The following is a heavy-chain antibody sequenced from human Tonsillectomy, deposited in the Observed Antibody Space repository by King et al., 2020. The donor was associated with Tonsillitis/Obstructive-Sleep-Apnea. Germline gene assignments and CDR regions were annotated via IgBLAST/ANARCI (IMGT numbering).Heavy chain of an antibody. Sequence: VQLVESGGGLVQPGRSLRLSCAASGFTFDDYAMHWVRQAPGKGLEWVSGITWNSGSIGYADSVKGRFTISRDKAKNSLYLQMNRLRAEDTALYYCAKVYSSGWYREGFDYWGQGTLVTVSS. D-gene: IGHD6-19*01. CDR1: GFTFDDYA. V-gene: IGHV3-9*01. J-gene: IGHJ4*02. CDR2: ITWNSGSI. CDR3: AKVYSSGWYREGFDY.